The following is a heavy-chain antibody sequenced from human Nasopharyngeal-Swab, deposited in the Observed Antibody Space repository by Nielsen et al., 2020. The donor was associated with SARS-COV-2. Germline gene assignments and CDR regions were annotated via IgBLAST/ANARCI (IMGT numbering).Heavy chain of an antibody. CDR2: IGDKAHNYAT. Sequence: GESLKIPWAASGFVFSGSAIHWVRQASGKGLEWVGRIGDKAHNYATTYAASVKGRFTISRDDSKNTAFLQMDSLNTEDTALYYCTTDYYFDYWGQGTLVTVSS. CDR1: GFVFSGSA. D-gene: IGHD4/OR15-4a*01. J-gene: IGHJ4*02. V-gene: IGHV3-73*01. CDR3: TTDYYFDY.